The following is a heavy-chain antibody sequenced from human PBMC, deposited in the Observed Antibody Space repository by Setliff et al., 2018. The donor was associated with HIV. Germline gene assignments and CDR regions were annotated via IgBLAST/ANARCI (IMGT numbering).Heavy chain of an antibody. V-gene: IGHV4-59*01. J-gene: IGHJ4*02. CDR3: ARGAPYYDILTGYPPLDY. CDR1: GGSISSYY. Sequence: SETLSLTCTVSGGSISSYYWSWIRQPPEKGLEWIGYIYDRGGTNYNPSLKSRVTISLDTSKNQFSLKLSSVTAADTAVYYCARGAPYYDILTGYPPLDYWGQGTLVTVSS. D-gene: IGHD3-9*01. CDR2: IYDRGGT.